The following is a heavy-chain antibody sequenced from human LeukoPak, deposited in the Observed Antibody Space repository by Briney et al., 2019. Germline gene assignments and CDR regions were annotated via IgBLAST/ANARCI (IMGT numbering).Heavy chain of an antibody. Sequence: WASVKVSCKASGYTFTGYYMHWVRQAPGQGLEWTGWINPNSYGTNYAQKFQGRVTMTRDTSISTAYMELSRLRSDDTAVYYCARGGRVTTVVTLLDFWGQGTLVTVSS. J-gene: IGHJ4*02. D-gene: IGHD4-23*01. V-gene: IGHV1-2*02. CDR3: ARGGRVTTVVTLLDF. CDR2: INPNSYGT. CDR1: GYTFTGYY.